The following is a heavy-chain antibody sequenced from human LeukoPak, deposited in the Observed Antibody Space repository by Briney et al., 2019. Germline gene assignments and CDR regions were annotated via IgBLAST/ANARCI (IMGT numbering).Heavy chain of an antibody. CDR1: GGSFSGYY. Sequence: SETLSLTCAVYGGSFSGYYWSWIRQPPRKGLEWIGEINHSGSTNYNPSLKSRVTISVDTSKNQFSLKLSSVTAADTAVYYCASTPTQNYGGNGFDYWGQGTLVTVSS. V-gene: IGHV4-34*01. CDR3: ASTPTQNYGGNGFDY. CDR2: INHSGST. J-gene: IGHJ4*02. D-gene: IGHD4-23*01.